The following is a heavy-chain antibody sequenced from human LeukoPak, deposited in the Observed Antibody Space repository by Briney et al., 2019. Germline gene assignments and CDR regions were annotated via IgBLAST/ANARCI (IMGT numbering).Heavy chain of an antibody. D-gene: IGHD6-19*01. CDR1: GGSISGHY. V-gene: IGHV4-4*09. CDR2: IHSSGST. J-gene: IGHJ6*03. CDR3: ARPTATPAGSYYYHYLHV. Sequence: PSETLSLTCSVSGGSISGHYWNWLRQPPGKGLEWIGYIHSSGSTDYNPSLRSRVTLSVDTPKNQASLKLTSVTAADTAVYYCARPTATPAGSYYYHYLHVWGQGTTVTVSS.